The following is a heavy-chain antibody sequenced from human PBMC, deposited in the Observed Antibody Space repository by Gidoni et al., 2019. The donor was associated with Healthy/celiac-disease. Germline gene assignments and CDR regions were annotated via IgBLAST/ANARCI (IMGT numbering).Heavy chain of an antibody. CDR3: ARGQVGTPLDY. V-gene: IGHV3-30-3*01. CDR2: ISYDGSNK. D-gene: IGHD1-26*01. CDR1: GFTFSSYA. Sequence: QVQLVESGGGVVQPGRSLRLSCAASGFTFSSYAMHWVRQAPGKGLEWVAVISYDGSNKYYADSVKGRFTISRDNSKNTLYLQMNSLRAEDTAVYYCARGQVGTPLDYWGQETLVTVSS. J-gene: IGHJ4*02.